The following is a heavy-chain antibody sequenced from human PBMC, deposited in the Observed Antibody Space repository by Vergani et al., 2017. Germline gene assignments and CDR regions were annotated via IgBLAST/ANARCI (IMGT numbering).Heavy chain of an antibody. CDR2: IRYDGSNK. Sequence: QVQLVESGGGVVQPGGSLKLSCAASGFTFSSYGMHWVRQAPGKGLEWVAFIRYDGSNKYYADSVKGRFTISRDNSKNTLYLQMNSLRAEDTAVYYCANRLGXGLIAVEGLGYFQHWGQGTLVTVSS. CDR3: ANRLGXGLIAVEGLGYFQH. CDR1: GFTFSSYG. V-gene: IGHV3-30*02. J-gene: IGHJ1*01. D-gene: IGHD6-19*01.